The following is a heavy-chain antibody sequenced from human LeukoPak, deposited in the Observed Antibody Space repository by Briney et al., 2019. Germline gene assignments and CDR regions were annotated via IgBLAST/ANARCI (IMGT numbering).Heavy chain of an antibody. J-gene: IGHJ5*02. CDR2: MNPNSGNT. CDR1: GYTFTSYD. CDR3: ARGRWQQLVRPFDP. Sequence: ASVKVSCKASGYTFTSYDINWVRQATGQGLEWMGWMNPNSGNTGYAQKFQGRVTMTRNTPISTAYMELSSLRSEDTAVYYCARGRWQQLVRPFDPWGQGTLVTVSS. D-gene: IGHD6-13*01. V-gene: IGHV1-8*01.